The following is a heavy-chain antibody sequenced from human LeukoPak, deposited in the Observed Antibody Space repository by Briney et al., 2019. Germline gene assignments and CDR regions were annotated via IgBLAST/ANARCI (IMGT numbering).Heavy chain of an antibody. CDR2: IYIDGTT. CDR1: GFIVSHNY. J-gene: IGHJ3*01. CDR3: AREGPLFGDYIAAAFDF. Sequence: GGSLRLSCAASGFIVSHNYMTWVRQAPGKGLEWISVIYIDGTTYYADSVKGRFTISRDNSKNTLYLQMNSLRAEDTAVYYCAREGPLFGDYIAAAFDFWGQGTKVTVSS. D-gene: IGHD4-17*01. V-gene: IGHV3-53*01.